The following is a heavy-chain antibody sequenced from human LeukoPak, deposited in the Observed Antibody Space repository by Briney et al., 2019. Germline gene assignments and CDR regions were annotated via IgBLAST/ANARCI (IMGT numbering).Heavy chain of an antibody. CDR2: IGSDNKP. D-gene: IGHD3-10*02. V-gene: IGHV3-23*01. J-gene: IGHJ6*02. CDR1: GFSFSAYG. CDR3: ATDLHYYVAMDG. Sequence: HPGGSLRLSCADSGFSFSAYGMTWVRQAPGKGLEWVSSIGSDNKPHYSESVKGRCAISTDNSKSMLFLQLKSLRAEDTAVYYCATDLHYYVAMDGWGQGTTVTVSS.